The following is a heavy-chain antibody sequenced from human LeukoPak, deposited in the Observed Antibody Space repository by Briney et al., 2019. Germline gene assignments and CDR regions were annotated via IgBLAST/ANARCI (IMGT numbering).Heavy chain of an antibody. V-gene: IGHV1-18*01. CDR2: ISAYNGNT. CDR1: GYTFTSYG. CDR3: ARARKQLTTKPDAFDI. J-gene: IGHJ3*02. D-gene: IGHD4-17*01. Sequence: GASVKVSCKASGYTFTSYGISWVRQAPGQGLEWMGWISAYNGNTNYAQKLQGRVTMTTDTSTSTAYMELSSLRSEDTAVYYCARARKQLTTKPDAFDIWGQGTMVTVSS.